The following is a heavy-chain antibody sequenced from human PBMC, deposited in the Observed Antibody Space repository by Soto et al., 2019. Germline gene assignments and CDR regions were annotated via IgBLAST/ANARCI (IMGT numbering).Heavy chain of an antibody. CDR2: IFYSGNT. D-gene: IGHD6-19*01. CDR3: ARHLYSGDSSGSFGY. Sequence: QLQLQESGPGLVKPSETLSLTCTVSDDSIGRSNYFWGWIRQPPGKGLEWIWNIFYSGNTQYNTSLQSRVTIPLATSIPNSPLRVSSVTAADTAVYYCARHLYSGDSSGSFGYWGPGALVIVSS. V-gene: IGHV4-39*01. CDR1: DDSIGRSNYF. J-gene: IGHJ4*02.